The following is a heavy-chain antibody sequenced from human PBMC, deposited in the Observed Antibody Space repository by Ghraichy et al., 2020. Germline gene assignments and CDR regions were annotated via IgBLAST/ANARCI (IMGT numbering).Heavy chain of an antibody. J-gene: IGHJ4*02. Sequence: SETLSLTCAVYGGSFSGYYWSWIRQPPGKGLEWIGEINHSGSTNYNPSLKSRVTLSVDTSKNQFSLKLSSVTAADTAVYYCASSESSSWQRGFDYWGQGTLVTVSS. CDR1: GGSFSGYY. CDR3: ASSESSSWQRGFDY. D-gene: IGHD6-13*01. CDR2: INHSGST. V-gene: IGHV4-34*01.